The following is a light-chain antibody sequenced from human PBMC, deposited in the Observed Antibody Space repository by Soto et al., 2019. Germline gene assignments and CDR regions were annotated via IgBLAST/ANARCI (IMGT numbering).Light chain of an antibody. Sequence: EIVLTQSPATLSLSPGERASLSCRASQSVSSYLAWYQQKPGQAPRLLIYDTSNRATGIPARFSGGGSGTDFTLTISSLEPEDSAVYYCQKYNSAPWTFGQGTKVEIK. CDR2: DTS. V-gene: IGKV3-11*01. CDR3: QKYNSAPWT. CDR1: QSVSSY. J-gene: IGKJ1*01.